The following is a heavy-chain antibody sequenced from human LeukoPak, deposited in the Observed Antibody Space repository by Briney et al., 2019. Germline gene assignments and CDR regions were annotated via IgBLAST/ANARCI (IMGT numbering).Heavy chain of an antibody. J-gene: IGHJ6*02. CDR3: ARGTYSSGWYWNYYYGMDV. D-gene: IGHD6-19*01. CDR2: MNPNSGNT. Sequence: ASVKVSCKASGYTFTSYDINWVRQATGQGLERMGWMNPNSGNTGYAQKFQGRVTMTRNTSISTAYMELSSLRSEDTAVYYCARGTYSSGWYWNYYYGMDVWGQGTTVTVSS. CDR1: GYTFTSYD. V-gene: IGHV1-8*01.